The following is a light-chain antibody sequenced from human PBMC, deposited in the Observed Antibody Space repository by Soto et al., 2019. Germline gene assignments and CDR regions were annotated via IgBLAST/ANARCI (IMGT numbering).Light chain of an antibody. CDR3: QQYGSSPPWT. CDR1: QSVSSN. CDR2: GAS. J-gene: IGKJ1*01. Sequence: EIVMTQSPATLSVSPRERASLSCRASQSVSSNLAWYQLKPGQAPRLLIYGASSRATGIPDRFSGSGSGTDFTLTISRLEPEDFAVYYCQQYGSSPPWTFGQGTKVDIK. V-gene: IGKV3-20*01.